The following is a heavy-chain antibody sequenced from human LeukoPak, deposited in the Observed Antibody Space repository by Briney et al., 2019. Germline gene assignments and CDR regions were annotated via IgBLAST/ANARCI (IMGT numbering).Heavy chain of an antibody. V-gene: IGHV4-39*01. D-gene: IGHD3-10*01. J-gene: IGHJ5*02. CDR3: ARQDYYGSGREDGNWFDP. Sequence: SETLSLTCTVSGGSISSSSYYWGWIRQPPGKGLEWIGSIYYSGSTYYNPSLKSRVTISVDTSKNQFSLKLSSVTAADTAVYYCARQDYYGSGREDGNWFDPWGQGTLVTVSS. CDR2: IYYSGST. CDR1: GGSISSSSYY.